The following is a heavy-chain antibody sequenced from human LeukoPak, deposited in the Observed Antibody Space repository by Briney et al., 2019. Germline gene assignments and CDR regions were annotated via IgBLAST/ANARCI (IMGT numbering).Heavy chain of an antibody. CDR2: IQKDGSQK. Sequence: HPGGSLRLSCAASEFTFSNYWMSWVRQAPGKGLEWVASIQKDGSQKYYLESVKGRFTISRDNTKNSLYLHMSSLRADDTAVYFCATVAGYFDYWDQGTLVTVSS. J-gene: IGHJ4*02. V-gene: IGHV3-7*01. CDR3: ATVAGYFDY. D-gene: IGHD2-21*01. CDR1: EFTFSNYW.